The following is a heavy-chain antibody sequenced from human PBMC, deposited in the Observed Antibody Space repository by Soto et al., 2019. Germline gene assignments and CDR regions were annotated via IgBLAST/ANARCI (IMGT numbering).Heavy chain of an antibody. J-gene: IGHJ6*02. CDR2: VSWNSANI. D-gene: IGHD3-3*01. Sequence: EVQLVESGGGLVQPGRSLRLSCAASGFTFDDHAMHWVRQVPGKGLEWVSAVSWNSANIGYADSVKGRFTISRDNAKSSLYLQMNRLRPEDTALYYCARDFLGGEHPLYNTMDVWGQLTTVTVSS. CDR3: ARDFLGGEHPLYNTMDV. V-gene: IGHV3-9*01. CDR1: GFTFDDHA.